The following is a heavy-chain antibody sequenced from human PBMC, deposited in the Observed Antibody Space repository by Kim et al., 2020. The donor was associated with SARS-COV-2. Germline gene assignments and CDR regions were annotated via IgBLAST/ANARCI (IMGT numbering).Heavy chain of an antibody. D-gene: IGHD3-10*01. Sequence: GGSLRLSCAASGFTFSSYAMHWVRQAPGKGLEWVAVIWYDGSNKYYADSVKGRFTISRDNSKNTLYLQMNSLRAEDTAVYYCANGAMSVRRGYGMDVWGQGTTVTVSS. V-gene: IGHV3-33*06. CDR2: IWYDGSNK. CDR1: GFTFSSYA. CDR3: ANGAMSVRRGYGMDV. J-gene: IGHJ6*02.